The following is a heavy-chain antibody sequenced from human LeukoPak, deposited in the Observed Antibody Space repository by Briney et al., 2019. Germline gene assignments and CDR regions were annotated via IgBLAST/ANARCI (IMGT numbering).Heavy chain of an antibody. D-gene: IGHD6-19*01. CDR1: GFTFSDYY. V-gene: IGHV3-11*06. CDR3: ATLAVADAFDI. J-gene: IGHJ3*02. Sequence: GGSLRLSCAASGFTFSDYYMSWIRQAPGKGLEWVSYISSSSSYIYYADSVKGRFTISRDNAKNSLYLQMNSLRAEDTAVYYCATLAVADAFDIWGQGTMVTVSS. CDR2: ISSSSSYI.